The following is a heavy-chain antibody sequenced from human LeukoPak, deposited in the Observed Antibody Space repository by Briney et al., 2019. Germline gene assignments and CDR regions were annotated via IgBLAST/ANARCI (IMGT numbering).Heavy chain of an antibody. D-gene: IGHD6-19*01. Sequence: SETLSLTCTVSGGSISSSSYYWGWLRQPPGKGLEWIGSLYYSGRTYYNPSLKSRVTISVHTSKNQFSLSLTSVTAADTAVYYCARHVHSNGWLYYFDYWGQGTLVTVSS. J-gene: IGHJ4*02. V-gene: IGHV4-39*01. CDR2: LYYSGRT. CDR1: GGSISSSSYY. CDR3: ARHVHSNGWLYYFDY.